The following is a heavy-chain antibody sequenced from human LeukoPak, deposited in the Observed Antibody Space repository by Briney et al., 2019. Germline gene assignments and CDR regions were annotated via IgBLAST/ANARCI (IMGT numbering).Heavy chain of an antibody. CDR1: GFTFDDYA. J-gene: IGHJ4*02. CDR2: ISWSSGTI. Sequence: GRSLRLSCAASGFTFDDYAMHWVRQAPGKGLEWVSGISWSSGTIAYADSVKGRFTISRDNAKDSLYLQMNSLRADDTALYYCAKDRYASNWRGFDYWGQGTLVTVSS. D-gene: IGHD2-2*01. V-gene: IGHV3-9*01. CDR3: AKDRYASNWRGFDY.